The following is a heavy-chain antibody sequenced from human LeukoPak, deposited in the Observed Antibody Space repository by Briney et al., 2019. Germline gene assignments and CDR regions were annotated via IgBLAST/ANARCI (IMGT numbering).Heavy chain of an antibody. CDR2: IYPGDSDT. V-gene: IGHV5-51*01. Sequence: GDCLKISCKGSGYSFTSFWIGWVRQMPGKGLEWMGIIYPGDSDTRYSPSFQGQVTISADKSITTAYLQWSSLKASDTAMYYCARPHYYDSSGYYSIDYWGQGTLVTVSS. CDR1: GYSFTSFW. CDR3: ARPHYYDSSGYYSIDY. J-gene: IGHJ4*02. D-gene: IGHD3-22*01.